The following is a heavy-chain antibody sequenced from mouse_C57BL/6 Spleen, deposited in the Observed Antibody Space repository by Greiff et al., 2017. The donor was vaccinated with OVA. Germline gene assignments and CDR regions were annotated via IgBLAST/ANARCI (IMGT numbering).Heavy chain of an antibody. CDR2: IDPEDGDT. CDR1: GFNIKDYY. CDR3: TKPHYYGSSYGYFDV. J-gene: IGHJ1*03. Sequence: VQLKESGAELVRPGASVKLSCTASGFNIKDYYMHWVKQRPEQGLEWIGRIDPEDGDTEYAPKFQGKATMTADTSSNTAYLQLSSLTSEDTAVYYCTKPHYYGSSYGYFDVWGTGTTVTVSS. D-gene: IGHD1-1*01. V-gene: IGHV14-1*01.